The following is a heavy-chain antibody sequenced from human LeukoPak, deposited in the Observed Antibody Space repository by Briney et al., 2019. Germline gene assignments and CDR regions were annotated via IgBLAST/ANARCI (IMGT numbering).Heavy chain of an antibody. CDR1: GGTFSSYA. D-gene: IGHD4-17*01. V-gene: IGHV1-18*01. CDR2: ISAYNGNT. Sequence: ASVKVSCKASGGTFSSYAISWVRQAPGQGLEWMGWISAYNGNTNYAQKLQGRVTMTTDTSTSTAYMELRSLRSDDTAVYYCARSTVFYYFDYWGQGTLVTVSS. CDR3: ARSTVFYYFDY. J-gene: IGHJ4*02.